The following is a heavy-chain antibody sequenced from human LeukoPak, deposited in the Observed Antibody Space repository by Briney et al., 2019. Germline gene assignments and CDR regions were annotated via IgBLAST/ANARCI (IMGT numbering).Heavy chain of an antibody. CDR2: SNEDGSTT. J-gene: IGHJ4*02. CDR3: VRDLGGRSGH. D-gene: IGHD1-26*01. V-gene: IGHV3-74*01. CDR1: GFTFSRNW. Sequence: GGSLRLSCAASGFTFSRNWMHWVRQAPGKGLVWVSRSNEDGSTTNYADSVKGRFTISRDNAKNTLFLQMNSLTVDDTAVYYCVRDLGGRSGHWGQGTLVTVSS.